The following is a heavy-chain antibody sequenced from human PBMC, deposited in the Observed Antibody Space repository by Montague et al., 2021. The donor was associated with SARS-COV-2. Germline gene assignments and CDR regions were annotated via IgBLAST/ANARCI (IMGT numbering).Heavy chain of an antibody. D-gene: IGHD3-9*01. J-gene: IGHJ6*02. CDR3: ARGNYDILTRYYSRDYYYGMDV. CDR1: GFNFDEYG. V-gene: IGHV3-20*04. Sequence: SLILSCAASGFNFDEYGMSWVRQAPGKGLEWVSGINWNGGSTGYXDSVKGRFTISRDNAKNSLYLQMNSLRAEDTALYYCARGNYDILTRYYSRDYYYGMDVWGQGTTVTVSS. CDR2: INWNGGST.